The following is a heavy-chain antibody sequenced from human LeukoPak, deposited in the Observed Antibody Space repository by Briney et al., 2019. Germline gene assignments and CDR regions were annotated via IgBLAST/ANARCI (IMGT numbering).Heavy chain of an antibody. J-gene: IGHJ4*02. CDR1: GGSISSGGYY. Sequence: PSETLSLTCTVSGGSISSGGYYWIWIRPHPGKGLEGIGYIYYSGSTYYNPSRKSRVTISVDTSKNQFSLKLSSVTAADTAVYYCARGGAYYYDSRVYIPFDYWGQGTLVTVSS. CDR2: IYYSGST. D-gene: IGHD3-22*01. V-gene: IGHV4-31*03. CDR3: ARGGAYYYDSRVYIPFDY.